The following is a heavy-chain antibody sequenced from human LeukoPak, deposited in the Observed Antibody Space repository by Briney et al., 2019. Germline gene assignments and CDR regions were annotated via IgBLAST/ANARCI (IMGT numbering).Heavy chain of an antibody. Sequence: GRSLRLSCAASGFTFNTYGMHWVRQAPGKGLEWVSVISYDASNKNYADPVKGLFTISRDYSKNTVYLQMNSLRAEDTAVYFCAKGVGGYTIGYYFDYWGQGTPVTVSS. D-gene: IGHD5-18*01. J-gene: IGHJ4*02. CDR3: AKGVGGYTIGYYFDY. V-gene: IGHV3-30*18. CDR2: ISYDASNK. CDR1: GFTFNTYG.